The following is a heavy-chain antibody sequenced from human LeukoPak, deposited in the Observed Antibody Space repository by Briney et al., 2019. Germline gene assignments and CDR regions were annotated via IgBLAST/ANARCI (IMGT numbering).Heavy chain of an antibody. D-gene: IGHD3-10*01. CDR1: GFAFSSYA. J-gene: IGHJ4*02. V-gene: IGHV3-30*04. CDR2: ISYDGITE. Sequence: GGSLRLSCAASGFAFSSYAMHWVRQAPGKGLEWVAIISYDGITEDYSDSVKGRFSISRDNFKNTLFLQMNSLRAEDTAVYYCAKNGHGSGSYYPRTKYYFDYWGQGTLVTVSS. CDR3: AKNGHGSGSYYPRTKYYFDY.